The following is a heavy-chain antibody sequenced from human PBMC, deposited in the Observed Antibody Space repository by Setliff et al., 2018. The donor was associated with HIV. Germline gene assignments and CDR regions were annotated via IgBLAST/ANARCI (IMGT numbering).Heavy chain of an antibody. J-gene: IGHJ3*02. CDR2: INAGNGDT. D-gene: IGHD3-9*01. CDR1: GDTFTTYA. V-gene: IGHV1-3*01. CDR3: ARAFQHFEYAFDI. Sequence: ASVKVSCKASGDTFTTYALHWVRQAPGQRLEWMGWINAGNGDTKSSQKFQGRVTITRDTSASTAYMELSSLRSEDTGVYYCARAFQHFEYAFDIWGQGTMVTVSS.